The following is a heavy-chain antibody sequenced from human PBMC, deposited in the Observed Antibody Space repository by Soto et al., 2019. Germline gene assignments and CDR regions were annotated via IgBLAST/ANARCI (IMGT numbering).Heavy chain of an antibody. CDR1: VFTCSSYG. D-gene: IGHD3-3*01. CDR2: ISFDGSNK. J-gene: IGHJ6*02. V-gene: IGHV3-30*18. CDR3: AKSRPIFGVVPQADYYYYMDV. Sequence: WWSLRLSCSASVFTCSSYGMHWFRQAPGKGLEWVAVISFDGSNKYYGHSVKGRFTISRDNSKNTLFLQMNSLRAEDTAMYYCAKSRPIFGVVPQADYYYYMDVWGQGTTVTVSS.